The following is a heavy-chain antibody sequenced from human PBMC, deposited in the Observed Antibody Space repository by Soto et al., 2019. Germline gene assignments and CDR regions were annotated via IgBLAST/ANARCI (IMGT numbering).Heavy chain of an antibody. D-gene: IGHD2-8*02. Sequence: GGSLRLSCVASGYTFTNFAMMWVRQAPGKGLEWLSSISGWSGTTYYADSVKGRFTLSRDTSRNTVYLQVNSLTAGDTALYYCAKATATGGGAFDICGQGTMVTVSS. CDR2: ISGWSGTT. CDR3: AKATATGGGAFDI. CDR1: GYTFTNFA. V-gene: IGHV3-23*01. J-gene: IGHJ3*02.